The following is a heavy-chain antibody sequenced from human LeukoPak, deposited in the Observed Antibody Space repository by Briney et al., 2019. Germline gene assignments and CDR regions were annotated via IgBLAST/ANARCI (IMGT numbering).Heavy chain of an antibody. CDR3: ARERHFDWLFGFGP. V-gene: IGHV3-30*03. D-gene: IGHD3-9*01. CDR1: GFNFGYYG. Sequence: PGGSLRLSCAASGFNFGYYGMHWVRQAPGKGLEWVAIISHDSSDEFYADSVKGRFTISRDNSRNTLYLQMNTLRPDDTALYYCARERHFDWLFGFGPWGQGTVVTVSS. J-gene: IGHJ5*02. CDR2: ISHDSSDE.